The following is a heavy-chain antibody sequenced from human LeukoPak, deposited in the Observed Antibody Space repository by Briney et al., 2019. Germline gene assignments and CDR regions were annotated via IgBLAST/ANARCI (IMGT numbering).Heavy chain of an antibody. CDR3: ARDFWSGYYSAFDI. Sequence: PGGSLRLSCAASGFTFSSYSMNWVRQAPGKGLEWVSSISSSSSYIYYADSVKGRFTISRDNAKNSLYLQMNSLRAEDTAVYYCARDFWSGYYSAFDIWGQGTMVTVSS. D-gene: IGHD3-3*01. CDR1: GFTFSSYS. V-gene: IGHV3-21*04. J-gene: IGHJ3*02. CDR2: ISSSSSYI.